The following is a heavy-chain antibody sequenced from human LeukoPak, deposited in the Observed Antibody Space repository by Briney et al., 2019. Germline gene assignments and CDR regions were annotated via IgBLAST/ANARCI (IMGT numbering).Heavy chain of an antibody. CDR2: IHTSGST. CDR3: ARDGCSGGSCYSYYFDY. V-gene: IGHV4-61*02. D-gene: IGHD2-15*01. CDR1: GGSISSSSYY. J-gene: IGHJ4*02. Sequence: SETLSLSCTVSGGSISSSSYYWSWIRQPAGKGLEWIGRIHTSGSTNYNPSLKSRVTISVDTSKNQFSLKLSSVTAADTAVYYCARDGCSGGSCYSYYFDYWGQGTLVTVSS.